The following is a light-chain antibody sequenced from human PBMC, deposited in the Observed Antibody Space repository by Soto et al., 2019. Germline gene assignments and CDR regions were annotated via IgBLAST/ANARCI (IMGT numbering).Light chain of an antibody. CDR1: QSVSSSY. CDR2: GAS. J-gene: IGKJ3*01. V-gene: IGKV3-20*01. CDR3: QQNGSSPLFT. Sequence: EIVLTQSPGTLSLSPGERATLSCRASQSVSSSYLAWYQQKPGQAPRLLIYGASNRATGIPDRFSGSGSGTDFTLTISRLEPEDFEVYYCQQNGSSPLFTFGPGTKVDIK.